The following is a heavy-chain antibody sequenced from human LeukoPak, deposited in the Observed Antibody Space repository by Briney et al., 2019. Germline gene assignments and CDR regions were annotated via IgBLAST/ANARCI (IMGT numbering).Heavy chain of an antibody. CDR2: ISSSSSYI. J-gene: IGHJ4*02. CDR1: GFTFSSYG. Sequence: GSLRLSCAASGFTFSSYGMIWVRQAPGKGLEWVSSISSSSSYIYYADSVKGRFTISRDNAKNSLYLQMNSLRAEDTAVYYCATGRDCSGGSCYSVYWGQGTLVTVSS. CDR3: ATGRDCSGGSCYSVY. V-gene: IGHV3-21*01. D-gene: IGHD2-15*01.